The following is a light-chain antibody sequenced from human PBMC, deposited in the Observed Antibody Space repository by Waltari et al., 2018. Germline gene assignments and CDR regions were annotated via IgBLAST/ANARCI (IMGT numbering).Light chain of an antibody. J-gene: IGLJ1*01. Sequence: QSALTQPPSASGSPGQSVTISCTGTSSDVGGYNFVSWYQQHPGKVPKLMIYDVSKAPTGVLDRFSGSKSGDTASLAVSGLEAGDEADYYCSSYAGSNNVFGTGTKGTVL. CDR3: SSYAGSNNV. V-gene: IGLV2-8*01. CDR1: SSDVGGYNF. CDR2: DVS.